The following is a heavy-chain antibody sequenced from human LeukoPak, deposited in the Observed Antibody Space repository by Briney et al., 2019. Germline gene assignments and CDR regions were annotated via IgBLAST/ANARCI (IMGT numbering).Heavy chain of an antibody. J-gene: IGHJ4*02. CDR3: AKGPIVVVTATGFDY. V-gene: IGHV3-23*01. CDR2: ISGSGGST. Sequence: PGGSLRLSCAASGFTFSSYAMSWVRQAPGKGLEWVSAISGSGGSTYYADSVKGRFTISRDNSKNTLYLQMSSLRAEDTAVYYCAKGPIVVVTATGFDYWGQGTLVTVSS. D-gene: IGHD2-21*02. CDR1: GFTFSSYA.